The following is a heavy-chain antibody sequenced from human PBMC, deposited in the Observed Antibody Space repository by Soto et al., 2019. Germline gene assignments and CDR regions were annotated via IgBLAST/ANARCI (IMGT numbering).Heavy chain of an antibody. CDR3: AREITCTGGSCYWFDP. V-gene: IGHV4-31*03. J-gene: IGHJ5*02. Sequence: SETLSLTCTVSGGSITSGGSYWSWIRQHPGKGLEWIGYIYYSGTTSYNPSLKSRVTISVDTSKNQFSLKVTSVTAADTAMYYCAREITCTGGSCYWFDPWGQGTLVTVSS. D-gene: IGHD2-15*01. CDR1: GGSITSGGSY. CDR2: IYYSGTT.